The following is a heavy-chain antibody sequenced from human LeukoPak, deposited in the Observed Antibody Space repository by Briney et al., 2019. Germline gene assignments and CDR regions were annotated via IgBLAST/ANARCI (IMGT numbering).Heavy chain of an antibody. CDR1: GDSISSYY. J-gene: IGHJ4*02. CDR3: ARGGGTLDY. D-gene: IGHD3-16*01. Sequence: SETLSLTCTVSGDSISSYYWSWIRQPPGKGLEWIGYIYDSGKTNYNASLISRVTISVDTSKNQFSLKLTSVTPADTAVYYCARGGGTLDYWGQGTLVTVS. CDR2: IYDSGKT. V-gene: IGHV4-59*01.